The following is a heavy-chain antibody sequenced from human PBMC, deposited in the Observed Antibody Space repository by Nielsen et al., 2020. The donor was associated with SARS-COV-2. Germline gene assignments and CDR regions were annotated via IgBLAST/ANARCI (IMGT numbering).Heavy chain of an antibody. J-gene: IGHJ3*02. Sequence: SETLSLTCTVSGVSISSDGHFWSWIRQHPEWGLEWVGYIYHTGSTYYNSALESRVAISADMSKNQFSLELTSLTAADTAVYYCARGIRPRHVFDIWGQGTMVTVSS. CDR1: GVSISSDGHF. CDR2: IYHTGST. CDR3: ARGIRPRHVFDI. V-gene: IGHV4-31*03. D-gene: IGHD1-14*01.